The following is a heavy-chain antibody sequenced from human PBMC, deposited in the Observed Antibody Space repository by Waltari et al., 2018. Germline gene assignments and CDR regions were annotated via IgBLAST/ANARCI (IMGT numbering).Heavy chain of an antibody. D-gene: IGHD3-3*01. CDR2: IYWSGST. CDR3: ARESITIFGVIDY. CDR1: GASISSGAYY. Sequence: QVQLQESGPGLVKPSQTLSLTCTVSGASISSGAYYWSWLRQPAGKGLEWIGRIYWSGSTNYHPSLESRVTISVDPPNNQFSLKLNSVTAADTAVYYCARESITIFGVIDYWGRGTLVTVSS. J-gene: IGHJ4*02. V-gene: IGHV4-61*02.